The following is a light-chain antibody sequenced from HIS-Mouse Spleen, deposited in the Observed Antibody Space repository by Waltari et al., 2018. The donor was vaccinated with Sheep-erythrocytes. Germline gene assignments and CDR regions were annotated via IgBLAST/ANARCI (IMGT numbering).Light chain of an antibody. V-gene: IGLV2-11*01. J-gene: IGLJ1*01. Sequence: QSALTQPRSVSGSPGQSVTISCTGTSSAVGSSNYVSWYQQHPGNATKLMIYDVSKRPSGVPDRFSGSKSGNTASLTISGLQAEDEADYYCCSYAGSYTYVFGTGTKVTVL. CDR2: DVS. CDR1: SSAVGSSNY. CDR3: CSYAGSYTYV.